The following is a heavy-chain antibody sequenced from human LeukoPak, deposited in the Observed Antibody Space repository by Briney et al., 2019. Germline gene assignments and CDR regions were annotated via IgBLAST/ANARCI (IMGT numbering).Heavy chain of an antibody. D-gene: IGHD5-12*01. Sequence: GASLRLSCAASGFTFGSYAMSWVRQAPGKGLEWVSAISGSGGSTYYADSVKGRFTISRDNSKNTLYLQMNSLRAEDTAVYYCAKARIYSGYDYALFDYWGQGTLVTVSS. CDR3: AKARIYSGYDYALFDY. CDR2: ISGSGGST. CDR1: GFTFGSYA. J-gene: IGHJ4*02. V-gene: IGHV3-23*01.